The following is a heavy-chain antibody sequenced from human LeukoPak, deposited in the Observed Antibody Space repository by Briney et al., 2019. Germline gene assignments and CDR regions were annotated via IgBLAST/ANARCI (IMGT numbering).Heavy chain of an antibody. V-gene: IGHV3-7*01. Sequence: PPGGSLRLSCAASGFIFSSYWMSWVRQAPGKGLEWVANIKQDGSEKNYVDSLKGRFTISRDNAKNALYLQMDSLRAEDTAVYYCARYRYDSGYYPLFYFDFWGQGALVSVSS. J-gene: IGHJ4*02. CDR3: ARYRYDSGYYPLFYFDF. D-gene: IGHD6-19*01. CDR1: GFIFSSYW. CDR2: IKQDGSEK.